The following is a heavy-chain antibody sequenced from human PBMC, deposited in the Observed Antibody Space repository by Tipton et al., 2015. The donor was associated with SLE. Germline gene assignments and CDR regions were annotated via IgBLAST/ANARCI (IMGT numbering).Heavy chain of an antibody. J-gene: IGHJ4*02. V-gene: IGHV5-10-1*01. CDR1: GYRFSSYW. D-gene: IGHD4-17*01. CDR3: TRSNGDSFDN. Sequence: VQLVQSGAELKKPGESLRISCKGSGYRFSSYWISWVRQMPGKGLEWMGRIDPSDSRPSFQGHVTISADKSISTAYLQWSSLKASDTAMYYCTRSNGDSFDNWRQGTLVTVSS. CDR2: IDPSDS.